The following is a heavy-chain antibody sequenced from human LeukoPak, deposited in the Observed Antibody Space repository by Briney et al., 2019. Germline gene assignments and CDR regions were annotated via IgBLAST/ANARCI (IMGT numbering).Heavy chain of an antibody. CDR3: ARDTAAGI. J-gene: IGHJ4*02. CDR2: IYYSGST. Sequence: SKILSLTCTVSGGSISSYYWSWIRRPPGKGLEWIGNIYYSGSTNYNPSLKSRVTISVDTSKNQFSLKLSSVTAADTAVYYCARDTAAGIWGQGTLVTVSS. V-gene: IGHV4-59*01. CDR1: GGSISSYY. D-gene: IGHD6-13*01.